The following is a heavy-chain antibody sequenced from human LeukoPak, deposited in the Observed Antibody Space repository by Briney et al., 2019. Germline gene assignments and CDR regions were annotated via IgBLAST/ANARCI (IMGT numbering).Heavy chain of an antibody. CDR3: AFLVVPAAAATTTFDY. CDR1: GYTSTSYD. Sequence: ASVKVSCKASGYTSTSYDIIWVRQATGQGLEWMGWMNANSGNTGYAQKLQGRVTMTSNTSISTAYMELSSLRSEDTAVYYCAFLVVPAAAATTTFDYWGQGTLVTVSS. D-gene: IGHD2-2*01. CDR2: MNANSGNT. V-gene: IGHV1-8*01. J-gene: IGHJ4*02.